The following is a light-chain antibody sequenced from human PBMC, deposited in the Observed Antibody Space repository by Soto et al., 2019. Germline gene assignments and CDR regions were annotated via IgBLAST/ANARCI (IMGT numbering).Light chain of an antibody. V-gene: IGLV1-51*01. J-gene: IGLJ2*01. CDR1: SPNIGNNY. CDR2: DNT. CDR3: ATWDSSLSAGV. Sequence: QSVLTQPPSVSAAPGQKVTISCSGSSPNIGNNYVSWYQQLPGTAPKLLIYDNTKRPSGIPDRFSGSKSGTSATLGITGLQTGDEADYYCATWDSSLSAGVFGGGTKLTVL.